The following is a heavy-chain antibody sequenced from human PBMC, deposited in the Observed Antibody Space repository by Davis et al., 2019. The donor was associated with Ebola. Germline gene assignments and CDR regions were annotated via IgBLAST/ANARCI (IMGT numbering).Heavy chain of an antibody. CDR1: GGSVSSGGYY. CDR2: VYYSGTT. CDR3: ARDYWATEGAFDV. D-gene: IGHD2-8*02. V-gene: IGHV4-61*08. Sequence: MPSETLSLTCTVSGGSVSSGGYYWTWIRQPPGKGLEWIGNVYYSGTTTYNPSLKSPVTISIDTSENQFSLNLISVTAADTAVYYCARDYWATEGAFDVWGQGTLVTVSS. J-gene: IGHJ3*01.